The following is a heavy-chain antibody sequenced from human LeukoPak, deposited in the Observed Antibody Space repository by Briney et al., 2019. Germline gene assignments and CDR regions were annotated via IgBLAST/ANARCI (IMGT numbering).Heavy chain of an antibody. V-gene: IGHV3-53*04. J-gene: IGHJ6*02. D-gene: IGHD1-14*01. Sequence: GGSLRLSCAASGFTVSSNYMSWVRQAPGKGLEWVSVIYSGGSTYYADSVKGRFTISRHNSKNTLYLQMNSLRAEDTAVYYCARDGAYRNXGNYYYGMDVWGQGTTVTVS. CDR1: GFTVSSNY. CDR2: IYSGGST. CDR3: ARDGAYRNXGNYYYGMDV.